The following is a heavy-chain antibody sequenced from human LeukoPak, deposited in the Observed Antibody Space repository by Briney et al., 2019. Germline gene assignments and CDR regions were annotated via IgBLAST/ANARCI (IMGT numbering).Heavy chain of an antibody. J-gene: IGHJ3*02. Sequence: RGGSLRLSCAASGFTFSSYAMSWVRQAPGKGLEWVSAISGSGGSTYYADSVKGRFTISRDNSKNTLYLQMNSLRAEDTAVYYCASLEGGNDAFDIWGQGTMVTVSS. CDR2: ISGSGGST. D-gene: IGHD1-1*01. CDR1: GFTFSSYA. V-gene: IGHV3-23*01. CDR3: ASLEGGNDAFDI.